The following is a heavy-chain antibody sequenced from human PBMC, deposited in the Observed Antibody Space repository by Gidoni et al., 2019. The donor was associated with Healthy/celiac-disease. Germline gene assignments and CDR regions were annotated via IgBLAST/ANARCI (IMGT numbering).Heavy chain of an antibody. J-gene: IGHJ6*02. CDR3: ARQGVAGPYYYYGMDV. D-gene: IGHD6-19*01. CDR2: IYPGDSDT. Sequence: IGWVRQMPGKGLEWMGIIYPGDSDTRYSPSFQGQVTISADKSISTAYLQWSSLKASDTAMYYCARQGVAGPYYYYGMDVLGQGTTVTVSS. V-gene: IGHV5-51*01.